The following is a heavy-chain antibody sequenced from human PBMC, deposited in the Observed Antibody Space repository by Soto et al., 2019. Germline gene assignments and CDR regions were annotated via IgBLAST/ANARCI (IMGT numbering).Heavy chain of an antibody. D-gene: IGHD5-12*01. CDR1: GGSISSGDYY. J-gene: IGHJ4*02. CDR2: IYYSGST. Sequence: SETLSLTCTVSGGSISSGDYYWSWIRQPPGKGLEWIGYIYYSGSTYYNPPPKSRVTISVDTSKNQFSLKLSSVTAADTAVYYCARAVPPSSAYDSGWYFDYWGQGALVTVSS. CDR3: ARAVPPSSAYDSGWYFDY. V-gene: IGHV4-30-4*01.